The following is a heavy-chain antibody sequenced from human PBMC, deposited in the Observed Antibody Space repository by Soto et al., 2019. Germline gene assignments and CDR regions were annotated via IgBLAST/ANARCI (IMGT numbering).Heavy chain of an antibody. CDR1: GYSISSSNW. CDR2: IYYSGCA. J-gene: IGHJ3*02. Sequence: QVQLQESGPGLVKPSDTLSLICAVSGYSISSSNWWGWIRQPPGKGLERIENIYYSGCAYYNPSLKSRVSMSVDTTQNQFSLKLTSVTAVDTAVYYCARGDYAKAFDIWGQGTTVTVSS. V-gene: IGHV4-28*03. D-gene: IGHD2-2*01. CDR3: ARGDYAKAFDI.